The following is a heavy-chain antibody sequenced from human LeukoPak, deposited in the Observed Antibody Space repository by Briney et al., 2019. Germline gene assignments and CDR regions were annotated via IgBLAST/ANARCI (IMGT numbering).Heavy chain of an antibody. CDR1: GGTFSSYA. CDR3: ARDVTVLRFLED. Sequence: SVKVSCKASGGTFSSYAISWVRQAPGQGLEWMGRIIPILGIANYAQKFQGRVTITADKSTSTAYMGLSSLRSEDTAVYYCARDVTVLRFLEDWGQGTLVTASS. J-gene: IGHJ4*02. D-gene: IGHD3-3*01. CDR2: IIPILGIA. V-gene: IGHV1-69*04.